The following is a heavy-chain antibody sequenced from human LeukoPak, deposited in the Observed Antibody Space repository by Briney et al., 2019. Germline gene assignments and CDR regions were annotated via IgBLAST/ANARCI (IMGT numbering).Heavy chain of an antibody. CDR1: GFTFSSYW. V-gene: IGHV3-74*01. J-gene: IGHJ6*04. D-gene: IGHD1-14*01. CDR2: INRDGSSK. CDR3: ARGEPYYYYYGMDV. Sequence: GGSLRLSCAASGFTFSSYWMHWVRQAPGKRLVWVSRINRDGSSKSYADSVKGRFTISRDNAKNTLYLQMNSLRAEDTAVYYCARGEPYYYYYGMDVWGKGTTVTVSS.